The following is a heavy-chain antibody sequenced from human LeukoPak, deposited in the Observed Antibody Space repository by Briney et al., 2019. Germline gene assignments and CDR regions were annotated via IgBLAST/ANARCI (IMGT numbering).Heavy chain of an antibody. D-gene: IGHD3-3*01. CDR2: VSTSNPHT. CDR1: GGTFSSYG. CDR3: ARDRFLWGLGNWFDL. V-gene: IGHV1-18*01. Sequence: GASVKVSFKASGGTFSSYGISWVRQAPGQGLEWMGWVSTSNPHTNYAPKFRGRVIMTIDTSTTTAYLEMRSLTSDDTAVYYCARDRFLWGLGNWFDLWGQGTLVTVTS. J-gene: IGHJ5*02.